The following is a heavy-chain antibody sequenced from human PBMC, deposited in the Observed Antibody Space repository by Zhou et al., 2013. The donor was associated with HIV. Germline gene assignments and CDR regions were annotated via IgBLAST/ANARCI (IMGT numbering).Heavy chain of an antibody. CDR2: IIPIFGTA. CDR1: GGTFSSYA. J-gene: IGHJ5*02. V-gene: IGHV1-69*05. Sequence: QVQLVQSGAEVKKPGSSVNVSCKASGGTFSSYAISWVRQAPGQGLEWMGGIIPIFGTANYAQKFQGRVTITTDESTSTAYMELSSLRSEDTAVYYCAREGGLEDPPDNWFDPWGQGTLVTVSS. CDR3: AREGGLEDPPDNWFDP. D-gene: IGHD1-1*01.